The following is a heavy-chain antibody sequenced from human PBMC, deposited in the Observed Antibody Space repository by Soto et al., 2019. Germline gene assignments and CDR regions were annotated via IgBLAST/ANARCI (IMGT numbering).Heavy chain of an antibody. D-gene: IGHD2-21*01. CDR1: GAALNSGNYY. CDR2: IYVTGAV. J-gene: IGHJ5*02. V-gene: IGHV4-31*03. CDR3: ARLRIATNNYKWFDP. Sequence: TLSLTCSVSGAALNSGNYYWSWIRQVPGKGLEWIGHIYVTGAVDYNPSLRDRITISQDTSERQFSLNLRLVTAADTAVYYCARLRIATNNYKWFDPWGQGTLVAVSS.